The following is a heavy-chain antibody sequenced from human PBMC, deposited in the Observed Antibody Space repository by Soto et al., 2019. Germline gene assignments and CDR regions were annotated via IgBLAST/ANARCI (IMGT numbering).Heavy chain of an antibody. D-gene: IGHD3-22*01. CDR1: GGDFINYG. CDR2: IIPIFRSA. Sequence: QVQLVQSGAEVKKPGSSVKVSCKASGGDFINYGISWVQQAPGQGLEWMGGIIPIFRSANYAQKFQGRVTIAADESTTTAYMELTTLTSEDTAVEYCARDRYYDGVGYHYESAYWGQGTLVTVSS. V-gene: IGHV1-69*01. CDR3: ARDRYYDGVGYHYESAY. J-gene: IGHJ4*02.